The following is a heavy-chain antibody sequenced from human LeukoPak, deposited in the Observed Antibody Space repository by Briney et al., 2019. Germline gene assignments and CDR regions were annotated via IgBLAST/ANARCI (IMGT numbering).Heavy chain of an antibody. D-gene: IGHD3-10*01. CDR2: INPNSGGT. Sequence: ASVKVSCKASGYTFTGYYMHWVRQAPGQGLEWMGWINPNSGGTNYAQKFQGRVTMTRDTSISTAYMELSRLRSDDTAVYYCARDFTHLEWFGEVSYFDYWGQGTLVTVSS. V-gene: IGHV1-2*02. J-gene: IGHJ4*02. CDR1: GYTFTGYY. CDR3: ARDFTHLEWFGEVSYFDY.